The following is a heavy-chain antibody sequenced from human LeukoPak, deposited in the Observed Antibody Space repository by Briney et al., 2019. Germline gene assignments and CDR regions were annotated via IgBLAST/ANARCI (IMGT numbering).Heavy chain of an antibody. Sequence: SETLSLTCTVSGGSISSSSYYWGWIRQPPGKGLEWIGSIYYSGSTYYNPSLKSRVTISVDTSKNQFSLKLSSVTAADTAVYYCARAPYYYDSSGYYYTDWGQGTLVTVSS. CDR3: ARAPYYYDSSGYYYTD. V-gene: IGHV4-39*07. CDR2: IYYSGST. CDR1: GGSISSSSYY. J-gene: IGHJ4*02. D-gene: IGHD3-22*01.